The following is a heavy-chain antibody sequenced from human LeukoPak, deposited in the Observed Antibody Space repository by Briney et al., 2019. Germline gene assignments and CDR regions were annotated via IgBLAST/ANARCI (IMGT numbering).Heavy chain of an antibody. J-gene: IGHJ5*02. D-gene: IGHD2-15*01. CDR1: GGSISSDIYY. CDR3: AGTRRYCSGGTCYNSFDP. Sequence: SETLSLTCTVSGGSISSDIYYWSWIRQPAGMGLEWIGRIYMSGNTNYNLSLKSRLTISVDTSKNQFSLKLSSVTAADTAVYYCAGTRRYCSGGTCYNSFDPWGQGTLVTVSS. V-gene: IGHV4-61*02. CDR2: IYMSGNT.